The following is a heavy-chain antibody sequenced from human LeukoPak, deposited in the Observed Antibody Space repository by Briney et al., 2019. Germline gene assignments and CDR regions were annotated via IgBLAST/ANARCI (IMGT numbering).Heavy chain of an antibody. V-gene: IGHV1-18*01. CDR2: ISAYNGNT. D-gene: IGHD3-3*01. J-gene: IGHJ6*02. CDR1: GYTFTSYG. Sequence: ASVKVSCKASGYTFTSYGISWVRQAPGQGLEWMGWISAYNGNTNYAQKLQGRVTMTTDTSTSTAYMELRSLRSDDTAVYYCARTGLEWSYYYYGMDVWGQGTTVTVSS. CDR3: ARTGLEWSYYYYGMDV.